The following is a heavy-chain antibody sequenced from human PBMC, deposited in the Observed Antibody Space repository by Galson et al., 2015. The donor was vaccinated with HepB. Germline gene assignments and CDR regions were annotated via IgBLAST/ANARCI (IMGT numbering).Heavy chain of an antibody. CDR2: IDPRDSYT. Sequence: QSGAEVKKLGESLKISCEVSGYSFITYWITWVRQMPGQGLEYMGRIDPRDSYTYYSPSFQGHATMSTDKSISTAYLQWSSLKASDTAMYFCVLGLDSSGDTFDYWGQGTLVTVSS. J-gene: IGHJ4*02. CDR3: VLGLDSSGDTFDY. V-gene: IGHV5-10-1*01. CDR1: GYSFITYW. D-gene: IGHD3-22*01.